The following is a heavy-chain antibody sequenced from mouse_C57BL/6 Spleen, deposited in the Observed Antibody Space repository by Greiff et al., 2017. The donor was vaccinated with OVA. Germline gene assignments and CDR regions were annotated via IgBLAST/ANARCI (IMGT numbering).Heavy chain of an antibody. CDR1: GFSLTSYG. CDR3: ARILHDYGFDY. J-gene: IGHJ2*01. D-gene: IGHD2-4*01. CDR2: IWSGGST. V-gene: IGHV2-2*01. Sequence: QVQLLQSGPGLVQPSQSLSITCTVSGFSLTSYGVHWVRQSPGKGLEWLGVIWSGGSTVYNAAIISRLSISKDNTKRQVFFKMNSLQADDTAIYYCARILHDYGFDYWGQGTTLTVSS.